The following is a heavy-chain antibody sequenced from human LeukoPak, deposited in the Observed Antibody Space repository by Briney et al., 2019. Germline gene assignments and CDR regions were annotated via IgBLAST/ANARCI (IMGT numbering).Heavy chain of an antibody. J-gene: IGHJ4*02. V-gene: IGHV1-2*02. Sequence: ASVKVSCKAYGYTFTGYYRHWVRQAPGQGLEWMGWINPNSGGTNYAQKFQGRVTMTRDTSISTAYMELSRLRSDDTAVYYCARTCGGDCPDYWGQGTLVTVSS. CDR1: GYTFTGYY. D-gene: IGHD2-21*02. CDR3: ARTCGGDCPDY. CDR2: INPNSGGT.